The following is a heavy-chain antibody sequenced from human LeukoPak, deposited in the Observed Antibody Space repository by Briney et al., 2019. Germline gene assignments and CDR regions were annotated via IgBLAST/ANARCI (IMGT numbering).Heavy chain of an antibody. J-gene: IGHJ4*02. V-gene: IGHV3-15*01. D-gene: IGHD2-21*02. CDR3: TTDPAFCGGDCYYFDY. CDR2: IRSKTDGETT. CDR1: GLTFSNTW. Sequence: PGRSLRLSCEASGLTFSNTWMTWVRRAPGKGLEWVGRIRSKTDGETTDYAAPVKGRFTISRDDSKNTVYLQMNSLKSEDAAVYYCTTDPAFCGGDCYYFDYWGQGTLVTVSS.